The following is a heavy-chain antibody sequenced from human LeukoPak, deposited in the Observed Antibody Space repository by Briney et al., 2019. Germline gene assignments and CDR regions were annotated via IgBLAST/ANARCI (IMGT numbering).Heavy chain of an antibody. CDR2: IYHNGTP. CDR1: VGSINSGNW. CDR3: ATAPILRGEGGEHYKYGMDV. J-gene: IGHJ6*02. D-gene: IGHD2-2*02. V-gene: IGHV4-4*02. Sequence: SGTLSLTCAVSVGSINSGNWWSWVRQSPGKGLEWIGEIYHNGTPNYNPSLKSRVTISADTFKNHFSLKMTSVTAADTAVYYCATAPILRGEGGEHYKYGMDVRGQGTTVIVSS.